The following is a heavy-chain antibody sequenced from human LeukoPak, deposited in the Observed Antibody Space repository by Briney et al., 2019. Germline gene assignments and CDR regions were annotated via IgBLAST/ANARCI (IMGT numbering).Heavy chain of an antibody. V-gene: IGHV4-39*01. CDR3: ARGNLQWLLWFGEFVYNWFDP. D-gene: IGHD3-10*01. J-gene: IGHJ5*02. CDR2: IYYSGSN. Sequence: SETLSLTCTVSGGSISNTGYYWAWIRQPPGKGLEWIGNIYYSGSNYCNPSLKSRLTMSVDTFKNQFSLKLTSVTAADAAVYYCARGNLQWLLWFGEFVYNWFDPWGQGTLVTVSS. CDR1: GGSISNTGYY.